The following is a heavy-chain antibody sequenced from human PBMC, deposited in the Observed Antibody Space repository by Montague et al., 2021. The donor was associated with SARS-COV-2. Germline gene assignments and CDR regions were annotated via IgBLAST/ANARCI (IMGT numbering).Heavy chain of an antibody. CDR1: GGSIISTNW. J-gene: IGHJ4*02. CDR2: IYHSGST. V-gene: IGHV4-4*02. D-gene: IGHD4-23*01. Sequence: SETLSLTCVVSGGSIISTNWWSWVRQPPGKGLEWLGQIYHSGSTNYNPSLRSRVTMSVDKSKNQFSLILKSATAADTAVYYCARDSPQGITSVGPGFWGQGTLVIVSS. CDR3: ARDSPQGITSVGPGF.